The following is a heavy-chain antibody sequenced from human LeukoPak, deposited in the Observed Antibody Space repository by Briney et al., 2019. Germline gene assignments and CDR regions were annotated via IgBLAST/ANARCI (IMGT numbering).Heavy chain of an antibody. D-gene: IGHD4-17*01. CDR1: GFTFSNYQ. V-gene: IGHV3-48*01. Sequence: GGSLRLSCAASGFTFSNYQMSWVRQAPGKGLEWVSYISGSSTTIYYSDSVKGRFTVSRDNARNSLYLQMNSLRAEDTAVYYCAKDFSFSVTYAFDIWGQGTMVTVSS. J-gene: IGHJ3*02. CDR3: AKDFSFSVTYAFDI. CDR2: ISGSSTTI.